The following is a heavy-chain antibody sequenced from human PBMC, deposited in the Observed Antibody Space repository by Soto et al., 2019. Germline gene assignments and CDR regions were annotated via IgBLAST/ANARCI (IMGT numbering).Heavy chain of an antibody. J-gene: IGHJ4*02. CDR3: ATTGDSSGYLTQFDY. Sequence: GSLRLSCTAAEVTCSIYARSWVRQKPGKGLEWVSAISGSGGSTYYADSVKGRFTISRDNSKNTLYLQMNSLRAEDTAVYYCATTGDSSGYLTQFDYWGQGTLVTVSS. CDR2: ISGSGGST. D-gene: IGHD3-22*01. V-gene: IGHV3-23*01. CDR1: EVTCSIYA.